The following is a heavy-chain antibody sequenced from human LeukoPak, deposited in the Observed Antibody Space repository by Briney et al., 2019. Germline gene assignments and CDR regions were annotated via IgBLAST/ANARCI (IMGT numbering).Heavy chain of an antibody. CDR1: GFTFSSYS. CDR3: AKGGSYGDFPH. Sequence: PGGSLRLSCAASGFTFSSYSMNWVRQAPGKGLEWVSSISSSSSYIYYADPVKGRFTISRDNSKNTLYLQMNSLRAEDTAVYYCAKGGSYGDFPHWGQGTLVTVSS. V-gene: IGHV3-21*04. J-gene: IGHJ4*02. D-gene: IGHD4-17*01. CDR2: ISSSSSYI.